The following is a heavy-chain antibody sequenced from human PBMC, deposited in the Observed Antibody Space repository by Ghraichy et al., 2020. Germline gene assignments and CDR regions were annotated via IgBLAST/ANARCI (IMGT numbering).Heavy chain of an antibody. V-gene: IGHV3-48*03. CDR1: GFTFSSYE. CDR3: ARGNHYFDY. CDR2: IRSSGSTI. D-gene: IGHD1-14*01. J-gene: IGHJ4*02. Sequence: GGSLRLSCAGSGFTFSSYEMNWVRQAPGKGLEWVSYIRSSGSTIYYADSVKGRFTISRDDAKKSLYLQMNSLRAEDTAVYYCARGNHYFDYWGQGPLVTVSS.